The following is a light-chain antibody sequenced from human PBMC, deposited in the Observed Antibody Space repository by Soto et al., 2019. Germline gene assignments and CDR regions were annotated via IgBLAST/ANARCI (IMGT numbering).Light chain of an antibody. CDR2: KAS. Sequence: DIQLTQSPSTLSAFVGDRVTITCRASQSISSWLAWYQQKPGKAPKLLIYKASNLESGVPSRFSGSGSGTEFTLTISSLQPDDLATYYCQHYNGYWTFGQGTKVEIK. CDR1: QSISSW. CDR3: QHYNGYWT. V-gene: IGKV1-5*03. J-gene: IGKJ1*01.